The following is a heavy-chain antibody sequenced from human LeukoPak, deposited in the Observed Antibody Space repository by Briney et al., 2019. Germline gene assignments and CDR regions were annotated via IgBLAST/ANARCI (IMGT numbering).Heavy chain of an antibody. CDR3: ASSGTWFDP. J-gene: IGHJ5*02. Sequence: GGSLRLSCAASGFTFSTYAMSWVRQAPGKGLEWVSGISGSGGSTYYADSVKGRFTISRDNSKNMLYLQMNTLRAEDTAVYYCASSGTWFDPGGQGTLVTVSA. CDR2: ISGSGGST. CDR1: GFTFSTYA. D-gene: IGHD3-10*01. V-gene: IGHV3-23*01.